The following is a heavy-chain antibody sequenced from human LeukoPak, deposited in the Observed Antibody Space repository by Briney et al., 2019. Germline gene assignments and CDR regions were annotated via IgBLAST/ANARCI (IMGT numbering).Heavy chain of an antibody. D-gene: IGHD5-12*01. CDR1: GGSFSDYY. J-gene: IGHJ4*02. Sequence: SETLSLTCAVYGGSFSDYYWNWIRQAPGKGLEWVGEISHSGSTTYNPSLKSRVTISVDTSKNQFSLKLNSVTAADTAVYYCARAGDSGYDFDYWGQGTLVTVSS. CDR3: ARAGDSGYDFDY. CDR2: ISHSGST. V-gene: IGHV4-34*01.